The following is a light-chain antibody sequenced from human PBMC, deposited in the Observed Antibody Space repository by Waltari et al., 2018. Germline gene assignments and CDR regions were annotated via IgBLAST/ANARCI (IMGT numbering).Light chain of an antibody. CDR1: SSDVGGYNY. V-gene: IGLV2-14*01. Sequence: QSALTQPASVSGSPGQSITISCTGTSSDVGGYNYVSWYQQHPGKAPNLMIYDVSNPPSGVSNRFSGSKSGNTASLTISGLQAEDEADYYCSSYTSSSTLVVFGTGTKVTVL. CDR2: DVS. J-gene: IGLJ1*01. CDR3: SSYTSSSTLVV.